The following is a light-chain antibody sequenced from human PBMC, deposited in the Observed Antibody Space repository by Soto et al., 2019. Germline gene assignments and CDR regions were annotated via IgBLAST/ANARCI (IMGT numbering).Light chain of an antibody. Sequence: QSALTQPASVSGSPGQSITISCTGTSSDVGGYNYVSWYQQHPGKAPKLMIYEVSYRPSGVSNRFSGSKSGNTASLTISGLQAEDEAGYYCSSLTSTNTLAFGGGTQLTGL. CDR1: SSDVGGYNY. J-gene: IGLJ2*01. CDR3: SSLTSTNTLA. V-gene: IGLV2-14*01. CDR2: EVS.